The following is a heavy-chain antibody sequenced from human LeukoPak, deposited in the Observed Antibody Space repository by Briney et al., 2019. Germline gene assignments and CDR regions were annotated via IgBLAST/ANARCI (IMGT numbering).Heavy chain of an antibody. CDR2: INSDGSST. V-gene: IGHV3-74*01. J-gene: IGHJ5*02. Sequence: QPGGSLRLSCAASGFTFSSYWMHWVRQAPGKGLVWVSRINSDGSSTIYADSVKGRFTISRDNAKNMVYLQVNSLRAEDTAVYYCTRSTFDPWGQGTLVTVSS. CDR3: TRSTFDP. CDR1: GFTFSSYW.